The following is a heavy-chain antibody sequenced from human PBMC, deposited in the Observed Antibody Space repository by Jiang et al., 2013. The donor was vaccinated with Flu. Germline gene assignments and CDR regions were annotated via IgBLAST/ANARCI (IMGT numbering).Heavy chain of an antibody. J-gene: IGHJ4*01. V-gene: IGHV4-39*01. D-gene: IGHD6-13*01. Sequence: GLVKPSETLSLTCTVSSGSISSRSYYWGWIRQPPEGAGVDCEHLLYRKHLLHASLRSRVTISVDTSKNQFSLRLSSVTAADTAMYYCARLQRGSSWYEGSFDSWGHGTLVTVPS. CDR1: SGSISSRSYY. CDR3: ARLQRGSSWYEGSFDS. CDR2: LLYRKH.